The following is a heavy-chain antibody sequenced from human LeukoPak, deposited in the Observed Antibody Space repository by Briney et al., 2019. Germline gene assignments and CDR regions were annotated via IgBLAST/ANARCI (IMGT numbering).Heavy chain of an antibody. D-gene: IGHD6-13*01. J-gene: IGHJ4*02. CDR1: GGSFSGYY. V-gene: IGHV4-34*01. CDR3: ARVEAAAGISPFFDY. Sequence: SETLSLTCAVYGGSFSGYYWSWIRQPPGKGLEWIGEINHSGSTNYNPSLKSRVTISVDTSKNQFSLKLSSVTAADTAVYYCARVEAAAGISPFFDYWGQGTLVTVSS. CDR2: INHSGST.